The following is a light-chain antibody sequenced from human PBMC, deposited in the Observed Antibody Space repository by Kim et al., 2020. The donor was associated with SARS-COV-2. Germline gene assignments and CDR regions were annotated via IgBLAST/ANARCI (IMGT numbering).Light chain of an antibody. CDR1: STNVGGNT. CDR2: NNN. CDR3: AAWDDSLNGPV. Sequence: QSVLTQPPSASGTPGQRVTISCSGSSTNVGGNTVNWYQQLQGTAPTHLIYNNNHRPSAVPDLLSGSKSGTSAAPATSWLQHEDEDDYYCAAWDDSLNGPVFGTGTKVTVL. V-gene: IGLV1-44*01. J-gene: IGLJ1*01.